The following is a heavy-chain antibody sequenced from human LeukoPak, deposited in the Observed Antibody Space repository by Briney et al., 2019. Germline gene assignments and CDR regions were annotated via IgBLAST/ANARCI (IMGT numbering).Heavy chain of an antibody. J-gene: IGHJ6*02. CDR1: GGSFSGYY. V-gene: IGHV4-34*01. CDR2: INHSGST. D-gene: IGHD2-2*01. Sequence: PSETLSLTCAVYGGSFSGYYWSWIRQPPGKGLEWIGEINHSGSTNYNPALKSRVTISVDTSKTQFTLKLSSVTAADAAVYYCARGEIVVVPAAFYYYYGMDVWGQGTTVTVSS. CDR3: ARGEIVVVPAAFYYYYGMDV.